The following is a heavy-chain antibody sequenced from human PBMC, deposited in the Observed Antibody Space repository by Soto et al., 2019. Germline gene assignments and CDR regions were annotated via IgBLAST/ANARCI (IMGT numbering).Heavy chain of an antibody. CDR3: ARARYDYIWGSYPPGYAFDI. V-gene: IGHV3-13*01. D-gene: IGHD3-16*02. CDR1: GFTFSSYD. Sequence: EVQLVESGGGLVQPGGSLRLSCAASGFTFSSYDMHWVRQATGKGLEWVSAIGTAGDTYYPGSVKGRFTTSRENAKNSWYLQMNSLRAGDTAVYYCARARYDYIWGSYPPGYAFDIWGQGTMVTVSS. CDR2: IGTAGDT. J-gene: IGHJ3*02.